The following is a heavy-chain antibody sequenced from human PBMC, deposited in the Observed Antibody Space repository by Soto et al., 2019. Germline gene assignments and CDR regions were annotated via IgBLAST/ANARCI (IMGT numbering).Heavy chain of an antibody. Sequence: SETLPLTCTVSGGSISSSSYYWGWIRQPPGKGLEWIGSIYYSGSTYYNPSLKSRVTISVDTSKNQFSLKLSSVTAADTAVYYCARMSSSSLYYFDYWGQGTLVTVSS. CDR3: ARMSSSSLYYFDY. CDR2: IYYSGST. CDR1: GGSISSSSYY. J-gene: IGHJ4*02. V-gene: IGHV4-39*01. D-gene: IGHD6-6*01.